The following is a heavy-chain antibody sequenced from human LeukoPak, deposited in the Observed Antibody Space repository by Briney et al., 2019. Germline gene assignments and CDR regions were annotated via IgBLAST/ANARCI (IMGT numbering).Heavy chain of an antibody. CDR2: IWYDGSNK. V-gene: IGHV3-33*01. D-gene: IGHD2-2*01. J-gene: IGHJ3*02. Sequence: GRSLRLSCAASGFTFSNYGMHWVRQAPGKGLEWVAVIWYDGSNKYYADSVKGRFTISRDNSQNTLYLQMNSLRAEDTAVYYCARDLRYCSSASCSENGAFDIWGQGTMVTVSS. CDR1: GFTFSNYG. CDR3: ARDLRYCSSASCSENGAFDI.